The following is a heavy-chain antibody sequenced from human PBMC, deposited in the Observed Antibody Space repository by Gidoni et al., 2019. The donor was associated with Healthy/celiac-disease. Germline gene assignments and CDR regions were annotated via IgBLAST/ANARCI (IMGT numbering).Heavy chain of an antibody. CDR1: GFTFSSYA. J-gene: IGHJ4*02. CDR2: ISGGGGST. CDR3: AKAAEQQLVRVCFDY. V-gene: IGHV3-23*01. D-gene: IGHD6-13*01. Sequence: EVQLLESGGGLVQPGGSLRLSCAASGFTFSSYAIGWVRQAPGKGLEWVSSISGGGGSTYYADTVKGRFTISRDNSKNTLYLQMNSLRAEDTAVYYCAKAAEQQLVRVCFDYWGQGTLVTVSS.